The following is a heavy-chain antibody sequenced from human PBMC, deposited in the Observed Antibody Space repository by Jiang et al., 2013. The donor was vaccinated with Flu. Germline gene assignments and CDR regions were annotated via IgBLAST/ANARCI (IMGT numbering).Heavy chain of an antibody. CDR1: GASISSTTYY. D-gene: IGHD6-19*01. CDR3: ARHYDSGGWFPYGMDV. J-gene: IGHJ6*02. Sequence: GLVKPSETLSLTCTVSGASISSTTYYWGWIRQPPGKGLEWIGSLYYSGSTYYNPSLKSRVTISVDTSKNQFSLKLSSVTAADTAVYYCARHYDSGGWFPYGMDVWGQGP. V-gene: IGHV4-39*01. CDR2: LYYSGST.